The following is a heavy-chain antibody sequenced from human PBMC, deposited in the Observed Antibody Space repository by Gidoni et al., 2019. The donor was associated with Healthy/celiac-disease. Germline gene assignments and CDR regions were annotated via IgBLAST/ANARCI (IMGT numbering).Heavy chain of an antibody. Sequence: QVQLVQSGAEVKKPGASVKVSCKASGYTFTSYYMHWVRQAPGQGLEWMGIINPSGGSTSYAQKFQGRVTMTRDTSTSTVYMELSSLRSEDTAVYYCAYCSSTSSPSYYYGMDVWGQGTTVTVSS. V-gene: IGHV1-46*03. CDR2: INPSGGST. D-gene: IGHD2-2*01. CDR1: GYTFTSYY. J-gene: IGHJ6*02. CDR3: AYCSSTSSPSYYYGMDV.